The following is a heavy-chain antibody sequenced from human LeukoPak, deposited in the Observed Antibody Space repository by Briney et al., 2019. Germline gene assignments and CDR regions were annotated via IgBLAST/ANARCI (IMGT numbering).Heavy chain of an antibody. CDR1: GFTFSSYW. CDR2: INSDGSST. V-gene: IGHV3-74*01. CDR3: ARGDYGGNPNWFDP. J-gene: IGHJ5*02. D-gene: IGHD4-23*01. Sequence: QPGGSLRLSCAASGFTFSSYWMHWVRQAPGKGLVWVSRINSDGSSTSYADSVKGRFTISRDNAKNTLYLQMNSLRAEDTAVYYCARGDYGGNPNWFDPWGQGTLVTVSS.